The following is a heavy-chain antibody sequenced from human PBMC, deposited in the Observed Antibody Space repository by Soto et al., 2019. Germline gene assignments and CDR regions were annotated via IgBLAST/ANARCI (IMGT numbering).Heavy chain of an antibody. D-gene: IGHD3-16*01. Sequence: QVQLVQSGGAVKKPGASVKVCCKTSGYTFTTYGISWVRQAPGQGLEWVGWISAYSGKTHYAQKFQGKVTMTTDTSTNTAYLELRSLRSDDTAVYYCARDPYLGDHQYWGQGTLVTVSS. CDR2: ISAYSGKT. CDR3: ARDPYLGDHQY. V-gene: IGHV1-18*01. J-gene: IGHJ4*02. CDR1: GYTFTTYG.